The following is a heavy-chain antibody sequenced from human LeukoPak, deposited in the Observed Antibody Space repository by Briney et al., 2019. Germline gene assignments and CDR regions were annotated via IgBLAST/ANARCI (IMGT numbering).Heavy chain of an antibody. D-gene: IGHD6-6*01. CDR1: GYTFTVYY. J-gene: IGHJ5*02. Sequence: ASVKVSCKASGYTFTVYYIHWVRQAPGQGLEWMGWIDPKSGGTNYAQKFQGRVTMTRDMSTSTVYMELSSLRSEDTAVYYCARGIRGIAARQYWFDPWGQGTLVTVSS. CDR3: ARGIRGIAARQYWFDP. CDR2: IDPKSGGT. V-gene: IGHV1-2*02.